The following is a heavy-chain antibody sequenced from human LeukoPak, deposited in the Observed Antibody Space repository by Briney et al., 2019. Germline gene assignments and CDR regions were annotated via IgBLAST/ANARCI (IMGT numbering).Heavy chain of an antibody. Sequence: SVKVSCKASGGTFSSYAISWVRQAPGQGLEWMGGIIPIFGTANYAQKFQGRVTITADESTSTAYMELSSLRSEDTAVYYCARAYYYDSSGHYEYYFDYWGQGTLVTVSS. V-gene: IGHV1-69*01. D-gene: IGHD3-22*01. CDR1: GGTFSSYA. J-gene: IGHJ4*02. CDR3: ARAYYYDSSGHYEYYFDY. CDR2: IIPIFGTA.